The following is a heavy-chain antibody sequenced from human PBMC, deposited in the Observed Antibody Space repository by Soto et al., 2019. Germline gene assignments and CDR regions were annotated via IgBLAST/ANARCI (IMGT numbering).Heavy chain of an antibody. Sequence: GGSLRLSGAAGGFTLSSYGMHWVRQAPGKGLEWVAVIWYDGSNKYYADSVKGRFTISRDNSKDTLYLQMNSLRAEDTAVYYCGRDGNGERSIQSLYSSYYGMDVWGQGNTVTVSS. D-gene: IGHD6-6*01. J-gene: IGHJ6*02. V-gene: IGHV3-33*01. CDR3: GRDGNGERSIQSLYSSYYGMDV. CDR1: GFTLSSYG. CDR2: IWYDGSNK.